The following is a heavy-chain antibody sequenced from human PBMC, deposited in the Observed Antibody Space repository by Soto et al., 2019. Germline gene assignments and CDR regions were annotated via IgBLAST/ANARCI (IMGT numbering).Heavy chain of an antibody. V-gene: IGHV3-74*01. CDR2: INSDGSST. D-gene: IGHD2-15*01. J-gene: IGHJ5*02. CDR1: GFTFSSYW. CDR3: AKLQFYCSGGSCYSEWFDP. Sequence: GGSLRLSCAASGFTFSSYWMHWVRQAPGKGLVWVSRINSDGSSTSYADSVKGRFTISRDNAKNTLYLQMNSLRAEDTAVYYCAKLQFYCSGGSCYSEWFDPWGQGTLVTVSS.